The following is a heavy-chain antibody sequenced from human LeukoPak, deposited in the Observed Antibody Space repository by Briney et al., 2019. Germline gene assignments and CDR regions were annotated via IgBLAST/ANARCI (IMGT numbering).Heavy chain of an antibody. J-gene: IGHJ4*02. CDR1: GFNFDDYA. CDR3: AKSGGVVVGVYFDY. CDR2: ISWNSGSI. D-gene: IGHD2-15*01. Sequence: GGSLRLSCAASGFNFDDYAMDWVRQAPGKGLEWASGISWNSGSIGYADSVKGRFTISRDNAKNSLFLEMNNLRVEDTALYYCAKSGGVVVGVYFDYWGQGTLVTVSS. V-gene: IGHV3-9*01.